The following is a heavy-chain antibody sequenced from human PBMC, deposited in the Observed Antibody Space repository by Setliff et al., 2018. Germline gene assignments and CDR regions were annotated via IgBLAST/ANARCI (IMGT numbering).Heavy chain of an antibody. V-gene: IGHV1-2*06. CDR1: RYTFNDYY. CDR2: INPSSGGT. Sequence: ASVKVSCKAFRYTFNDYYIHWVRQTPGQGLEWMGRINPSSGGTDDAQNFLGRVTMTRDTAISTAYMELSRLTSDDTAVYYCARAEYTSSSLYYYMDVWAKGPRSPSP. D-gene: IGHD6-6*01. CDR3: ARAEYTSSSLYYYMDV. J-gene: IGHJ6*03.